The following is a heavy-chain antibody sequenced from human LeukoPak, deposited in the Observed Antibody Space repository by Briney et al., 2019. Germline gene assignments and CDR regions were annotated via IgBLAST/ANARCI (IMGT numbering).Heavy chain of an antibody. D-gene: IGHD5-24*01. CDR3: ARVGRDRDGYNYYYFDY. Sequence: PGGSLRLSCAASGFTFSSYWMSWVRQAPGKGLEWVANIKQDGSEKYYVDSVKGRFTISRDNAKNSLYLQMNSLRAEDTAVCYCARVGRDRDGYNYYYFDYWGQGTLVTVSS. CDR1: GFTFSSYW. CDR2: IKQDGSEK. V-gene: IGHV3-7*01. J-gene: IGHJ4*02.